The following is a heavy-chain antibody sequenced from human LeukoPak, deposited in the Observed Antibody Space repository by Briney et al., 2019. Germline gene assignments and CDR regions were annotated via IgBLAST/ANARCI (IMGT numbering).Heavy chain of an antibody. J-gene: IGHJ4*02. CDR3: ARLPGYCTGGSRYFDY. V-gene: IGHV5-51*01. Sequence: GESLKISCKGSGYSFTNYWIGWVRQMPGKGLEWMGIIYPGDSDTRYSPSFQGQVTFSAGKSISTTYLQWSSMKASDTAMYYCARLPGYCTGGSRYFDYWGQGTLVTVSS. CDR2: IYPGDSDT. D-gene: IGHD2-15*01. CDR1: GYSFTNYW.